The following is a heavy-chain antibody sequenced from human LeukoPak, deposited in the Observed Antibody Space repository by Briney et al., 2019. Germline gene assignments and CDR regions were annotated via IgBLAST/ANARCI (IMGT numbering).Heavy chain of an antibody. V-gene: IGHV3-33*01. CDR3: ARGVDYYENSGTIDY. J-gene: IGHJ4*02. Sequence: GGSLRLSCTASGFTFSDYGMHWVRQPPGKGLEWVAIIWYDGSNKTYEDSVKGRFTISRDNSKNTLYLQMNSLRAEDTAVYYCARGVDYYENSGTIDYWGQGTLVTVTS. D-gene: IGHD3-22*01. CDR1: GFTFSDYG. CDR2: IWYDGSNK.